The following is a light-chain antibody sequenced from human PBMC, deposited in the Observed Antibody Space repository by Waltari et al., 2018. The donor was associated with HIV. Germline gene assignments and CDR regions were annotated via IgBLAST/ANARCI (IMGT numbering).Light chain of an antibody. J-gene: IGLJ2*01. V-gene: IGLV3-19*01. CDR1: SLLTYF. CDR3: NSRDSDSGGIHLL. CDR2: GKN. Sequence: SSELTQDPAVSVALGQTVRITCHGASLLTYFVNWYQKKAGQAPLLLIYGKNNRPAGISGRGSGARAGDPASVTSSGAQAEDEAEYFCNSRDSDSGGIHLLFGGGTFLTVL.